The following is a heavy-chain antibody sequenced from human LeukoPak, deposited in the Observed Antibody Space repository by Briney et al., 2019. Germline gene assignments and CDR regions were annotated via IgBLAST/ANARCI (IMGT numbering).Heavy chain of an antibody. Sequence: PGGSLRLSCAGSGFTFNNFWMSWFRQAPGGGLEWVCNIKNDGTEKYYLDSLRGRFTISRDNAKQSVFLQMHSLRAEDTAVYFCVRDYVWGTENPDYWGQGIQVTVSS. CDR2: IKNDGTEK. D-gene: IGHD3-16*01. CDR3: VRDYVWGTENPDY. J-gene: IGHJ4*02. CDR1: GFTFNNFW. V-gene: IGHV3-7*01.